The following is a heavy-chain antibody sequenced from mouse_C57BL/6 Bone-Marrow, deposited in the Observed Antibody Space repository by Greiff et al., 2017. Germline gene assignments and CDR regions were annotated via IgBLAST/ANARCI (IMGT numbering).Heavy chain of an antibody. CDR2: IRNKANGYTT. CDR3: ARYDYGSSYDWYFDV. CDR1: GFTFTDYY. Sequence: EVQGVESGGGLVQPGGSLSLSCAASGFTFTDYYMSWVRQPPGKALEWLGFIRNKANGYTTEYSASVKGRFTISRNNSQSILYLQMYALRAEDSATYYCARYDYGSSYDWYFDVWGTGTTGTVSS. D-gene: IGHD1-1*01. J-gene: IGHJ1*03. V-gene: IGHV7-3*01.